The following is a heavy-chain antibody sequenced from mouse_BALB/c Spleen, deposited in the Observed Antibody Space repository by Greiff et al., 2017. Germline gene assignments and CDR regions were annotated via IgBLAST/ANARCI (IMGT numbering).Heavy chain of an antibody. D-gene: IGHD2-1*01. CDR2: ISSGGST. J-gene: IGHJ3*01. V-gene: IGHV5-6-5*01. CDR3: ARNYYGNYGFAY. Sequence: EVKLVESGGGLVKPGGSLKLSCAASGFTFSSYAMSWVRQTPEKRLEWVASISSGGSTYYPDSVKGRFTISRDNARNILYLQMSSLRSEDTAMYYCARNYYGNYGFAYWGQGTLVTVSA. CDR1: GFTFSSYA.